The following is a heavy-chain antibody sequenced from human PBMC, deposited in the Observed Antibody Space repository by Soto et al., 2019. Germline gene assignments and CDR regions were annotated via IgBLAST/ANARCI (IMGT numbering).Heavy chain of an antibody. Sequence: QVQLVESGGGVVQPGRSLRLSCVASGFTFGNYAMHWVRQAPGKGLEWVALISSGGGHIYYANSVKGRFSISRDNSQNTVHLQMNSLRAEDTAVYYCARESYSNGYIATFDYWGQGALVTVSS. CDR2: ISSGGGHI. CDR1: GFTFGNYA. CDR3: ARESYSNGYIATFDY. J-gene: IGHJ4*02. V-gene: IGHV3-30-3*01. D-gene: IGHD3-22*01.